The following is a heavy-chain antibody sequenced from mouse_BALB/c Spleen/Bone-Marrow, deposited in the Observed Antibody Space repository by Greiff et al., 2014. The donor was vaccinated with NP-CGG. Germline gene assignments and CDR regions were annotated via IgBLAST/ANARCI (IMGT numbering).Heavy chain of an antibody. CDR2: ISSGSSTI. V-gene: IGHV5-17*02. CDR3: ASSGSSSGYFDY. D-gene: IGHD1-1*01. J-gene: IGHJ2*02. CDR1: GFTFSSFG. Sequence: EVQLQQSGGGLVQPGGSRKLSCAASGFTFSSFGMHWVRQAPEKGLEWVAYISSGSSTIYYADTVMGRFTISRDNPKNTLFLQMTSLRAEATAMYYCASSGSSSGYFDYWGQGTSLTVSS.